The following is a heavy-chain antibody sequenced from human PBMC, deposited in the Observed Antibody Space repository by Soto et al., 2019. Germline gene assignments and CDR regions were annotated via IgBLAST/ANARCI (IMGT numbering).Heavy chain of an antibody. CDR1: GFTFSRSW. V-gene: IGHV3-7*01. Sequence: GGSLRLSCAASGFTFSRSWMAWVRQAPGKGPEWVASIKEDGSETYYVDSVKGRFAISRDNAKNSLFLQMNRLRVEDTALYYCGDPQELDFWGQGIPVTGSS. J-gene: IGHJ4*02. CDR2: IKEDGSET. CDR3: GDPQELDF.